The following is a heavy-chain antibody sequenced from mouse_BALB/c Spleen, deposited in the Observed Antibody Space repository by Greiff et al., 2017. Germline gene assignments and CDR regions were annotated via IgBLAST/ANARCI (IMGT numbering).Heavy chain of an antibody. V-gene: IGHV5-12-2*01. CDR1: GFTFSSYT. Sequence: EVQRVESGGGLVQPGGSLKLSCAASGFTFSSYTMSWVRQTPEKRLEWVAYISNGGGSTYYPDTVKGRFTISRDNAKNTLYLQMSSLKSEDTAMYYCARPITTVVDAMDYWGQGTSVTVSS. J-gene: IGHJ4*01. D-gene: IGHD1-1*01. CDR3: ARPITTVVDAMDY. CDR2: ISNGGGST.